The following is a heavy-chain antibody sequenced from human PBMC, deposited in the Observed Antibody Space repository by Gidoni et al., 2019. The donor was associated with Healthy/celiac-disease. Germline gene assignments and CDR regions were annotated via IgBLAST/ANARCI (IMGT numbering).Heavy chain of an antibody. CDR3: ARQGDSSGYSLPFDY. J-gene: IGHJ4*02. Sequence: QVQLQESGPGLVKPSETLSLTCTVSGGSISSYYWSWIRQPPGKGLEWIGYIYYSGSTNYNPSLKSRVTISVDTSKNQFSLKLSSVTAADTAVYYCARQGDSSGYSLPFDYWGQGTLVTVSS. CDR1: GGSISSYY. V-gene: IGHV4-59*08. D-gene: IGHD3-22*01. CDR2: IYYSGST.